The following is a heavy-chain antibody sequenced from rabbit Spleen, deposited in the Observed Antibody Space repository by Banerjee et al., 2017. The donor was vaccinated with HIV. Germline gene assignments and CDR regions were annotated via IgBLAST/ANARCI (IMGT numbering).Heavy chain of an antibody. CDR2: IVNADGTT. CDR1: GFSFSRGYD. CDR3: ARGSAAMTMVITGYYLSL. Sequence: QEQLEESGGGLVKPEGSLTLTCKASGFSFSRGYDMCWVRQAPGKRPEWITCIVNADGTTHYASWAKGRFTISKTSSTTVPLQMTSLTAPDTATYFCARGSAAMTMVITGYYLSLWGPGTLVTVS. V-gene: IGHV1S45*01. D-gene: IGHD2-1*01. J-gene: IGHJ4*01.